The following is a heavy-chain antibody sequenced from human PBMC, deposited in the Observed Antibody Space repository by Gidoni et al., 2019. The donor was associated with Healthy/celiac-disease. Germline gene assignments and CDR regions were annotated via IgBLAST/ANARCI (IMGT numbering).Heavy chain of an antibody. D-gene: IGHD6-13*01. Sequence: EVQLLESGGGLVQPGGSLRLSCAASGFTFSSYAMSWVRQAPGKGLEWVSAISGSGGSTYYADSVKGRFTISRDNSKNTLYLQMNSLRAEDTAVYYCAKYRGWRIAAAGTGVFDYWGQGTLVTVSS. J-gene: IGHJ4*02. V-gene: IGHV3-23*01. CDR1: GFTFSSYA. CDR3: AKYRGWRIAAAGTGVFDY. CDR2: ISGSGGST.